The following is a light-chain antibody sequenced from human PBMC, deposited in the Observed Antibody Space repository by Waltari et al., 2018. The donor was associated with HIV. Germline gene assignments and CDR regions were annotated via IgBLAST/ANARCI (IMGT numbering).Light chain of an antibody. V-gene: IGLV2-14*03. Sequence: QSALAQPASVSGSPGQSLTLPCVGTSSDIGAYNYVSWYQNHPGKAPRLIISDVKTRPSGVSNRFSGSKSGNTASLTISGLRAEDEAYYYCTSYTSRTTPVAFGGGTMLTVL. CDR3: TSYTSRTTPVA. CDR2: DVK. CDR1: SSDIGAYNY. J-gene: IGLJ2*01.